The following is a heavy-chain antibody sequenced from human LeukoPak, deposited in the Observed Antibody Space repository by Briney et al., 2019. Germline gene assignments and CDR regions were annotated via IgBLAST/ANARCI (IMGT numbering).Heavy chain of an antibody. CDR3: ARAFNSFAYFDY. V-gene: IGHV4-31*03. J-gene: IGHJ4*02. Sequence: SQTLSLTCTVSGGSISSGGYYWSWIRQHPGKGLEWIGYIYYSGSTYYNPSLKSRVTISVDTSKNQFSLKLSSVTAADTAVYYCARAFNSFAYFDYWGQGTLVTVSS. CDR1: GGSISSGGYY. CDR2: IYYSGST. D-gene: IGHD4-23*01.